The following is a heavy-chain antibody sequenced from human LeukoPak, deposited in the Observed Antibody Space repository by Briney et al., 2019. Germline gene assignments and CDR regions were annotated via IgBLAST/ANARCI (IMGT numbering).Heavy chain of an antibody. V-gene: IGHV4-39*01. Sequence: SETLSLTCTVSGGSISSSSYYWGWIRQPPGKGLEWIGSIYYSGSTHYNPSLKSRVTISVDTSKNQFSLKLSSVTAADTAVYYCAGQYSSSSDAFDIWGQGTMVTVSS. D-gene: IGHD6-13*01. J-gene: IGHJ3*02. CDR3: AGQYSSSSDAFDI. CDR1: GGSISSSSYY. CDR2: IYYSGST.